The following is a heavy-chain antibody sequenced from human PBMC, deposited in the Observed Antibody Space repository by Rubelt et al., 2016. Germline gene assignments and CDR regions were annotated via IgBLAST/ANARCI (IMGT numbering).Heavy chain of an antibody. CDR3: ARHDDDDSDPPNAFDI. D-gene: IGHD4-17*01. CDR1: GASLTSSNW. CDR2: VFHDGTT. V-gene: IGHV4-4*02. J-gene: IGHJ3*02. Sequence: QVQLQESGPRLVKPSGTLSITCGVSGASLTSSNWWSWVRQPPGRGLEWIGEVFHDGTTYYNPSLKSRVTISVDKSKNQVSLKLTSVTAAATAVYSCARHDDDDSDPPNAFDIWGQGTMVTVSS.